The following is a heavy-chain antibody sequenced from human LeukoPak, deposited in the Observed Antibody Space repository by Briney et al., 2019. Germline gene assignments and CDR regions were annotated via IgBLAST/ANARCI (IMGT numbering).Heavy chain of an antibody. D-gene: IGHD4-11*01. CDR2: ISGSGGST. CDR1: GFTFSSYA. Sequence: PGRSLRLSCAASGFTFSSYAMSRVRQAPGKGLEWVSAISGSGGSTYYADSVKGRFTISRDNSKNTLYLQMNSLRAEDTAVYYCATAPDYSNWSDYWGQGTLVTVSS. V-gene: IGHV3-23*01. J-gene: IGHJ4*02. CDR3: ATAPDYSNWSDY.